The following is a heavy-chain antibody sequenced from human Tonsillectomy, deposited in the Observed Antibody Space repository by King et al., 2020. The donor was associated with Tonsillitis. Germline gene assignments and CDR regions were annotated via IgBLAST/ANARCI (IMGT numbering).Heavy chain of an antibody. CDR3: ARGGAYSSSWYGY. Sequence: VQLVESGGGLVKPGGSLRLSCAASGFTFSSYSMNWVRQAPGKGLEWVSSISSSSSYIYYADSVKGRFTISRDNAKNSLYLQMNSLRAEDTAVYYCARGGAYSSSWYGYWGQGTLATVFS. D-gene: IGHD6-13*01. CDR2: ISSSSSYI. V-gene: IGHV3-21*01. CDR1: GFTFSSYS. J-gene: IGHJ4*02.